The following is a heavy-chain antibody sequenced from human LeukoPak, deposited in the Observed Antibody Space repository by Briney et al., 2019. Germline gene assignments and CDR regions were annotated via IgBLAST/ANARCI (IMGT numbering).Heavy chain of an antibody. CDR1: GASINTYY. CDR3: EILLVGATSAMRMYYFDY. Sequence: SETLSLTCTVSGASINTYYWSWFRQPAGKGLEWLGRIHASGSTYYNPSLKSRVSMSMDMSKNQFSLRLQSVTAAETAVYYCEILLVGATSAMRMYYFDYWGQGTLVTVSS. J-gene: IGHJ4*02. CDR2: IHASGST. D-gene: IGHD1-26*01. V-gene: IGHV4-4*07.